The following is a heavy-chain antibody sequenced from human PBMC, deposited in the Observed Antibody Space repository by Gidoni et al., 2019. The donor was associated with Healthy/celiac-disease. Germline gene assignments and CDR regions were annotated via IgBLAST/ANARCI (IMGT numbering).Heavy chain of an antibody. CDR2: IYYSGST. CDR3: TRSHYYDSSGYLIDY. J-gene: IGHJ4*02. D-gene: IGHD3-22*01. CDR1: GGSISSSSYY. V-gene: IGHV4-39*01. Sequence: QLQLQESGPGLVKPSETLSLTCTVSGGSISSSSYYWGWIRQPPGKGLEWIGIIYYSGSTYYNPSLKIRVTISVDTSKNQFSLKLSSVTAADTAVYYCTRSHYYDSSGYLIDYWGQGTLVTVSS.